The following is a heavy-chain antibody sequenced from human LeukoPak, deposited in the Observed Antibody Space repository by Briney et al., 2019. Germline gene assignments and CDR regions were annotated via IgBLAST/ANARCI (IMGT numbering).Heavy chain of an antibody. Sequence: SETLSLTCTVSGGSISSHYWSWIRQPPGKGLEWIGYIYYSGSTNNNPSLKSRVTISVDTSKNQFSLKLGSVTAADTAVYYCARSSGWAFDYWGQGALVTVSS. CDR3: ARSSGWAFDY. CDR1: GGSISSHY. CDR2: IYYSGST. V-gene: IGHV4-59*11. D-gene: IGHD6-19*01. J-gene: IGHJ4*02.